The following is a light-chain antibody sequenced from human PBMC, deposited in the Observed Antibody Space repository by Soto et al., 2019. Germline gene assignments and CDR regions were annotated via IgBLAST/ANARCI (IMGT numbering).Light chain of an antibody. Sequence: EIVLTQSPGSLSLSLRERATLSCRASLRVDSAFFAWYQQKPGQPPRHLMHGASRRDTGIPDRFSGRGSATDFTLWISRREPEDFAGYYCQPYASSLTFGQGTKVEI. CDR1: LRVDSAF. CDR2: GAS. J-gene: IGKJ1*01. CDR3: QPYASSLT. V-gene: IGKV3-20*01.